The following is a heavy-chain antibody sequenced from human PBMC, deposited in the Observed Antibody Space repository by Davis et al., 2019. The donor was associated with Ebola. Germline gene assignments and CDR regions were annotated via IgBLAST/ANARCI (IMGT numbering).Heavy chain of an antibody. CDR3: ARDGYNYIALDI. CDR1: GFISNSYA. V-gene: IGHV3-23*01. J-gene: IGHJ3*02. D-gene: IGHD5-24*01. Sequence: PAGSLRLSCAVSGFISNSYALEWVRQVPGKGLEWVSSISGTGGSTYYANSVKGRFTVSRDNSKNMLYLEMSSLRDDDTAMYYCARDGYNYIALDIWGRGTMVTVSS. CDR2: ISGTGGST.